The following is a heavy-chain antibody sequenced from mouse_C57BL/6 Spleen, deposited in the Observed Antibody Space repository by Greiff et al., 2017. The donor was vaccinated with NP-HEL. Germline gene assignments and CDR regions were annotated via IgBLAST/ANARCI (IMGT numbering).Heavy chain of an antibody. CDR3: AITMITTGIHWYFDV. V-gene: IGHV2-2*01. CDR2: IWSGGST. CDR1: GFSLTSYG. Sequence: QVQLQQSGPGLVQPSQSLSITCTVSGFSLTSYGVHWVRQSPGKGLEWLGVIWSGGSTDYNAAFISRLSISKDNSKSQVFFKMNSLQADDTAIYYCAITMITTGIHWYFDVWGTGTTVTVSS. J-gene: IGHJ1*03. D-gene: IGHD2-4*01.